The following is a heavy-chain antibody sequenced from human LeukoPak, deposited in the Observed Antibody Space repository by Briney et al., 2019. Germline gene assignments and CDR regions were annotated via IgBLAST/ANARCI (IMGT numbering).Heavy chain of an antibody. CDR3: AKDAYSGYGDYYYYMDV. CDR2: IRYDGSNK. CDR1: GFTFSSYG. V-gene: IGHV3-30*02. Sequence: GGSLRLSCAASGFTFSSYGMHWVRQAPGKGLEWVAFIRYDGSNKYYADSVKGRFTISRDNSKNTLYLQMNSLRAEDMALYYCAKDAYSGYGDYYYYMDVWGKGTTVTVSS. J-gene: IGHJ6*03. D-gene: IGHD5-12*01.